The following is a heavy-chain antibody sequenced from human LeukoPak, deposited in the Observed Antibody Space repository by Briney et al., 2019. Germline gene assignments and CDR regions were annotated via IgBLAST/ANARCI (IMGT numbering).Heavy chain of an antibody. CDR3: ARDKGDYKYYYYGMDV. D-gene: IGHD4-17*01. J-gene: IGHJ6*02. CDR2: IIPIFGIA. Sequence: SVKVSCKPSGGTFSSYAISWVRQAPGQGLEWMGRIIPIFGIANYAQKFQGRVTITADKSTSTAYMELSSLRSEDTAVYYCARDKGDYKYYYYGMDVWGQGTTVTVSS. V-gene: IGHV1-69*04. CDR1: GGTFSSYA.